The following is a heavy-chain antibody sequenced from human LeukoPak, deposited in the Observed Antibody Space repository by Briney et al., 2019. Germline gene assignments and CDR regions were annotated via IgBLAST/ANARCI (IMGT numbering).Heavy chain of an antibody. V-gene: IGHV1-69*01. CDR2: IIPIFGTA. CDR3: ARRGSSAFDF. D-gene: IGHD3-10*01. J-gene: IGHJ4*02. Sequence: LVKVSCKPFRGTFSSYVIMWLRQAAGQGVEWMGGIIPIFGTANYAPKFQGRVTITADESTSTVYMELSTVRSEDTAVYYCARRGSSAFDFWGQGTLVTVSS. CDR1: RGTFSSYV.